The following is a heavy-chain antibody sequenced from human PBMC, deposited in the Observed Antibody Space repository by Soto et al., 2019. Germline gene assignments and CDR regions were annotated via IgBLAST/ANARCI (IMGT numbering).Heavy chain of an antibody. CDR1: GYTFTSYY. V-gene: IGHV1-46*01. CDR3: ATHPHYYDSSGYSFPGY. CDR2: INPSGGST. J-gene: IGHJ4*02. D-gene: IGHD3-22*01. Sequence: ASVKVSCKASGYTFTSYYMHRVRQAPGQGLEWVGIINPSGGSTSYAQKFQGRVTMTRDTSTSTVYMELSSLRSEDTAVYYCATHPHYYDSSGYSFPGYWGQGTLVTVSS.